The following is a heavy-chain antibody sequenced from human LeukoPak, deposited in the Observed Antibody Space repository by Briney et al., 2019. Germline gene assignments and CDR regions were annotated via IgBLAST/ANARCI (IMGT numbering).Heavy chain of an antibody. CDR3: AAHDVLTGYPYFDF. CDR2: IQQDGSIQ. D-gene: IGHD3-9*01. CDR1: GFIFRSYW. V-gene: IGHV3-7*01. Sequence: GGSLRLSCEASGFIFRSYWMSWVRQPPGKGLEWVANIQQDGSIQYYVDSVKGRFTISRDNAKNSLYLQMNSLSAEDAAVYYCAAHDVLTGYPYFDFWGQGTLVAVSS. J-gene: IGHJ4*02.